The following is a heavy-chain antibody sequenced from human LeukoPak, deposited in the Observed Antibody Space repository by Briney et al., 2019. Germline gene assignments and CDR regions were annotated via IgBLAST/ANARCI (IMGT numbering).Heavy chain of an antibody. J-gene: IGHJ4*02. CDR3: AREGKWELLDY. CDR2: IYTSGST. V-gene: IGHV4-4*07. D-gene: IGHD1-26*01. CDR1: GGSISSYY. Sequence: PSETLSLTCTVSGGSISSYYWSWIRQPAGKGLEWIGRIYTSGSTNYNPSLKSRVTMSVDTSKNQSSLKLSSVTAADTAVYCCAREGKWELLDYWGQGTLVTVSS.